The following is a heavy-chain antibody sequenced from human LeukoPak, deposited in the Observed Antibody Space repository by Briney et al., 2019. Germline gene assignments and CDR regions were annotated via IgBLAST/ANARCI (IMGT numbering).Heavy chain of an antibody. D-gene: IGHD3-10*01. J-gene: IGHJ4*02. CDR3: ARHPYYYGSGSYYSVY. Sequence: ASETLSLTCAVYGGSFSGYYWSWIRQPPGKGLEWIGEINHSGSTNYNPSLKSRVTISVDTSKNQFSLKLSSVTAADTAVYYCARHPYYYGSGSYYSVYWGQGTLVTVSS. CDR1: GGSFSGYY. V-gene: IGHV4-34*01. CDR2: INHSGST.